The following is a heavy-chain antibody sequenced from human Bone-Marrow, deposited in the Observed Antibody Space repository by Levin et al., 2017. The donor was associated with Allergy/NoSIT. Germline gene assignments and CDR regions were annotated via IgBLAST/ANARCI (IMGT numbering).Heavy chain of an antibody. CDR1: GYTFTGHY. V-gene: IGHV1-2*02. Sequence: KHGESLKISCKASGYTFTGHYLQWVRQAPGQGLEWMGWINPKTGDTNYERRFQGRVTMTRDASINTAYMDLSSLRSDDTAVYYCARGGLNSDAWYEWHNWGQGTLVTVSS. CDR2: INPKTGDT. D-gene: IGHD6-13*01. CDR3: ARGGLNSDAWYEWHN. J-gene: IGHJ4*02.